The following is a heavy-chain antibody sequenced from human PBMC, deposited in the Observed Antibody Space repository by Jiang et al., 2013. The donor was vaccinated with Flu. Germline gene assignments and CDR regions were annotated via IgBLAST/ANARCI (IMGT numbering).Heavy chain of an antibody. V-gene: IGHV1-69*01. Sequence: QAPGQGLEWMGGIIPIFGTANYAQKFQGRVTITADESTSTAYMELSSLRSEDTAVYYCARDNKRSSWTDYYYYGMDVSGPRDHGHRLL. CDR2: IIPIFGTA. D-gene: IGHD6-13*01. J-gene: IGHJ6*02. CDR3: ARDNKRSSWTDYYYYGMDV.